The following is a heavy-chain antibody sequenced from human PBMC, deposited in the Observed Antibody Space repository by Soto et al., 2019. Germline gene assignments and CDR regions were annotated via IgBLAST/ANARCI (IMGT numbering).Heavy chain of an antibody. CDR1: GFTFSSYA. V-gene: IGHV3-30*04. J-gene: IGHJ4*02. CDR2: ISYDGSNK. CDR3: ARVGGTDRPLDY. D-gene: IGHD1-26*01. Sequence: GGSLRLSCAASGFTFSSYAMHWVRQAPGKGLEWVAVISYDGSNKYYADSVKGRFTISRDNSKNMLYLQMNSLRAEDSAVYYCARVGGTDRPLDYWGQGTLVTVSS.